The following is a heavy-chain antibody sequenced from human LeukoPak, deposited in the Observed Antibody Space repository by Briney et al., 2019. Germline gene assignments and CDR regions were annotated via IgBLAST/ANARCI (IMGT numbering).Heavy chain of an antibody. CDR2: TYYRSQWYN. V-gene: IGHV6-1*01. D-gene: IGHD1-7*01. CDR3: VGGNYNFDY. Sequence: SQTLSLTCAISGESVLSTGASWNWIRQSPSRGLEWLGRTYYRSQWYNEYAVAVQGRITVNPDTSNNQFSLQLNSVTPEDTAVYYCVGGNYNFDYWGQGTLVTVSS. J-gene: IGHJ4*02. CDR1: GESVLSTGAS.